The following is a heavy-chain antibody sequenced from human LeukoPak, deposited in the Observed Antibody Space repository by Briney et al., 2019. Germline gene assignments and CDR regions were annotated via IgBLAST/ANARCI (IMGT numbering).Heavy chain of an antibody. V-gene: IGHV3-30*18. J-gene: IGHJ4*02. CDR1: GFTFSSYG. Sequence: GRSLRLSCAASGFTFSSYGMHWVRQAPGKGLEWVAVISYDGSNKYYADSVKGRFTISRDNSKNTLYLQMNSLRAEDRAVYYCAKWVGFDYWGQGTLVTVSS. CDR3: AKWVGFDY. CDR2: ISYDGSNK.